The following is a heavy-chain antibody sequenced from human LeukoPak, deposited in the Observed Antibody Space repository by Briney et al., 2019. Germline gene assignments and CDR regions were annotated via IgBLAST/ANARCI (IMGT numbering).Heavy chain of an antibody. V-gene: IGHV3-7*01. CDR2: MKEDGGEI. CDR1: GFHFSEYW. D-gene: IGHD4-23*01. J-gene: IGHJ4*02. CDR3: VRDRGYSTFDY. Sequence: GSLRLSCAASGFHFSEYWMSWVRPAPGKGPEWVANMKEDGGEINYVDSVKGRFTISRDNAKNSLYLQMNRLRAEDTAVYYCVRDRGYSTFDYWGQGTRATVAS.